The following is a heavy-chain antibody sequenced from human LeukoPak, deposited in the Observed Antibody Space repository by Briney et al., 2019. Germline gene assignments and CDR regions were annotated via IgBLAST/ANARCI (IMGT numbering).Heavy chain of an antibody. CDR3: ARDRVGNHFDY. CDR2: IIPIFGTA. Sequence: SVKVSCKASGYTFTGYYMHWVRQAPGQGLEWMGGIIPIFGTANYAQKFQGRVTITADESTSTAYMELSSLRSEDTAVYYCARDRVGNHFDYWGQGTLVTVSS. V-gene: IGHV1-69*13. D-gene: IGHD4-23*01. J-gene: IGHJ4*02. CDR1: GYTFTGYY.